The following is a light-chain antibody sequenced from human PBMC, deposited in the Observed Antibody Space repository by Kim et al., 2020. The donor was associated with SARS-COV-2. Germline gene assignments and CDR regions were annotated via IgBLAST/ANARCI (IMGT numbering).Light chain of an antibody. J-gene: IGLJ2*01. CDR3: QAWDTTVV. CDR1: QFGNIY. Sequence: VSWSPGQTASMSCTGGQFGNIYVCWYQQRPGQSPVLVIYQDKNRPSGIPERFSGSNSGNTATLTISGTQAMDEADYYCQAWDTTVVFGGGTKLTVL. CDR2: QDK. V-gene: IGLV3-1*01.